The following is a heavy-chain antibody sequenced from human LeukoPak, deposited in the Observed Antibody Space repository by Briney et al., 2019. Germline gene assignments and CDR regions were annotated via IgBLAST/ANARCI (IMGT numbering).Heavy chain of an antibody. CDR1: GGSYSGYY. V-gene: IGHV4-34*01. Sequence: PSEALTLTCAVYGGSYSGYYWSWIRQPPGKGLEWIGEINHSGSTNYNPSLKSRVTISVDTSKNQFSLKLSSVTATDTAVYYCARLTMVRGVEDWGQGTLVTVSS. CDR3: ARLTMVRGVED. D-gene: IGHD3-10*01. J-gene: IGHJ4*02. CDR2: INHSGST.